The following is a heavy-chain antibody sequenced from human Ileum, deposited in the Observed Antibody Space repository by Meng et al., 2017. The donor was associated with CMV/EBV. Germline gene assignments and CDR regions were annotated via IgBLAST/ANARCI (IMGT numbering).Heavy chain of an antibody. D-gene: IGHD3-10*01. V-gene: IGHV4-4*07. CDR1: GASITPQS. CDR3: ARGQTVRGFEY. CDR2: IYTGGHT. J-gene: IGHJ4*02. Sequence: LREWGPGMVMPSGTLSPPCTIAGASITPQSGSWGRQLDGRGLEWIGRIYTGGHTDYNPTLKSRVTMSGDMSKNQFFLNLRSVTAADPAVYYWARGQTVRGFEYWGLGILVTVSS.